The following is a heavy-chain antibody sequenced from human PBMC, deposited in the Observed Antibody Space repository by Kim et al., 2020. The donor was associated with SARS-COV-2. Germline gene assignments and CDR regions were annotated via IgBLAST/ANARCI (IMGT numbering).Heavy chain of an antibody. CDR3: ARADRGIVGATVYYFDY. CDR2: MNPNSGNT. D-gene: IGHD1-26*01. CDR1: GYTFTSYD. Sequence: ASVKVSCKASGYTFTSYDINWVRQATGQGLEWMGWMNPNSGNTGYAQKFQGRVTMTRNTSISTAYMELCSLRSEDTAVYYCARADRGIVGATVYYFDYWGQGTLVTVSS. V-gene: IGHV1-8*02. J-gene: IGHJ4*02.